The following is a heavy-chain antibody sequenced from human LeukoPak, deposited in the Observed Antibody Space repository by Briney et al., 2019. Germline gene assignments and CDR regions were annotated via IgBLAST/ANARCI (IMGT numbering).Heavy chain of an antibody. D-gene: IGHD5-18*01. CDR2: ISGSGGST. V-gene: IGHV3-23*01. CDR1: GFTFSSYA. CDR3: AKGGDTRLVTYY. Sequence: GGSLRLSCAASGFTFSSYAMSWVRQTPGKGLEWVSGISGSGGSTYYADSVKGRFTISRDNSKNTLYLQMNSLRAEDTAVYYCAKGGDTRLVTYYSGQGTLVTVSS. J-gene: IGHJ4*02.